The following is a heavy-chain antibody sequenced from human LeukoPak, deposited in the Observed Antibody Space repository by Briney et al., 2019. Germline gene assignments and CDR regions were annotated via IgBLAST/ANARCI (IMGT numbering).Heavy chain of an antibody. V-gene: IGHV4-31*03. Sequence: SETLSLTCTVSGGSISSGGYYWSWIRQHPGKGLEWIGYIYYSGSTYYNPSLKSRVTISVDTSKNQFSLKLSSVTAADTAVCYCARDRFYQLRDDAFDIWGQGTMVTVSS. CDR1: GGSISSGGYY. CDR2: IYYSGST. CDR3: ARDRFYQLRDDAFDI. D-gene: IGHD2-2*01. J-gene: IGHJ3*02.